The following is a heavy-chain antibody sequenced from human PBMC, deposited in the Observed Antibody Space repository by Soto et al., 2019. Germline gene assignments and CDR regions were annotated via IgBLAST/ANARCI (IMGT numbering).Heavy chain of an antibody. D-gene: IGHD3-22*01. Sequence: QVQLVQSGAEVKRPGSSVKVSCSASGDTFASYGISWVRQAPGQGLEWLGGIIPEFAITKFAQKFQDRITFTSDSSSCTTFRNRTRGISDDPAFYFCAREKFNFESVGSIFPPPLVLGGPGT. CDR1: GDTFASYG. V-gene: IGHV1-69*17. CDR3: AREKFNFESVGSIFPPPLVL. J-gene: IGHJ4*02. CDR2: IIPEFAIT.